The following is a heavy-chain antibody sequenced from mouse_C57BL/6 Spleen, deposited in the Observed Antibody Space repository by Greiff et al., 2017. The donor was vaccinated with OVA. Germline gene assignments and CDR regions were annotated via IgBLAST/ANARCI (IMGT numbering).Heavy chain of an antibody. CDR1: GFTFSSYA. V-gene: IGHV5-4*01. J-gene: IGHJ4*01. D-gene: IGHD3-2*02. CDR3: ARDRQLRPGDY. CDR2: ISDGGSYT. Sequence: EVKLVESGGGLVKPGGSLKLSCAASGFTFSSYAMSWVRQTPEKRLEWVATISDGGSYTYYPDNVKGRFTISRDNAKNNLYLQMSHLKSEDTAMYYCARDRQLRPGDYWGQGTSVTVSS.